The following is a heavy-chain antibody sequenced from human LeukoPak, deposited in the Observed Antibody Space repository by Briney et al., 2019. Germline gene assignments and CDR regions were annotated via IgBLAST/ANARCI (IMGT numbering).Heavy chain of an antibody. D-gene: IGHD2-21*02. CDR1: GYSFTSYW. V-gene: IGHV5-10-1*01. Sequence: GESLQISCKGSGYSFTSYWISWVRQLPGKGLEWMGRIDPSDSYTNYSPSFQGHVTISADKSISTAYLQWSSLKASDTAMYYCARQEGHIVVVTAINDAFDIWGQGTMVTVSS. CDR2: IDPSDSYT. J-gene: IGHJ3*02. CDR3: ARQEGHIVVVTAINDAFDI.